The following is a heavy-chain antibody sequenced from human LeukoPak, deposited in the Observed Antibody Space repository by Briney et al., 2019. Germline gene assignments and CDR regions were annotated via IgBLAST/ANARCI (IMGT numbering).Heavy chain of an antibody. V-gene: IGHV4-39*01. D-gene: IGHD6-6*01. CDR1: GGSISSSSYY. Sequence: SETLSLTCTVSGGSISSSSYYWGWIRQPPGKGLEWVGSIYYSGSTYYNPSLKSRVTISVDTSKNQFSLKLSSVTAADTAVYYCASLGIAARAGNDDAFDIWGQGTMVTVSS. J-gene: IGHJ3*02. CDR2: IYYSGST. CDR3: ASLGIAARAGNDDAFDI.